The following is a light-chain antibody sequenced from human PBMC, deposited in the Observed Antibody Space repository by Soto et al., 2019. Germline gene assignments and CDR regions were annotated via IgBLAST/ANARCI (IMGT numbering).Light chain of an antibody. CDR3: QHSYSTPLP. Sequence: EIVLTQSPATLSLSPGERATLSCRASQSVSSYLDSYQQKPGKAPRLLIYDASNRATGIPSRFSGSGSGTDFTLTISSLQPEDFATYYCQHSYSTPLPFGGGT. CDR1: QSVSSY. J-gene: IGKJ4*01. CDR2: DAS. V-gene: IGKV3-11*01.